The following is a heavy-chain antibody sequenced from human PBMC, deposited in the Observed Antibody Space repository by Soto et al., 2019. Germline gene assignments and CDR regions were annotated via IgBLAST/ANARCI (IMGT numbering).Heavy chain of an antibody. V-gene: IGHV3-21*01. Sequence: LRLCCAASGFTFRSYSMHWVRQAPGKGLEWVSAITRNSDIYYADSVKGRFTISRDNAQNSVSLQMDSLRAEDTAVYYCAREETAWPLAYGLDVWGQGTTVTVSS. CDR3: AREETAWPLAYGLDV. CDR2: ITRNSDI. J-gene: IGHJ6*02. CDR1: GFTFRSYS. D-gene: IGHD2-21*02.